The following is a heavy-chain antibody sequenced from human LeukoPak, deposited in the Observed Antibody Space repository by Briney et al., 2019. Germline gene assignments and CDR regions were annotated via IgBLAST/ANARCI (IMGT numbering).Heavy chain of an antibody. CDR1: GFTFSSYG. J-gene: IGHJ4*02. D-gene: IGHD3-22*01. CDR2: IRYDGSNK. Sequence: GGSLRLSXAASGFTFSSYGMHWVRQAPGKGLEWVAFIRYDGSNKYYADSVKGRFTISRDNSKNTLYLQMNSLRAEDTAVYYCAKDYDSSGYYPLCYFDYWGQGTLVTVSS. CDR3: AKDYDSSGYYPLCYFDY. V-gene: IGHV3-30*02.